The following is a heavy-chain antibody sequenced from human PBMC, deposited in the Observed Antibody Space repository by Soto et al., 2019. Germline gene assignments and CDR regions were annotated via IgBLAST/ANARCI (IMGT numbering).Heavy chain of an antibody. CDR1: GGSISSYY. V-gene: IGHV4-59*08. J-gene: IGHJ3*02. D-gene: IGHD2-2*01. CDR3: ARGRPAATDAFDI. Sequence: QVQLQESGPGLVKPSETLSLTCTVSGGSISSYYWSWIRQPPGKGLEWIGYIYYSGSTNYNPSLKSRFTISVDTSKNQFSLKLSSVTAADTAVYYCARGRPAATDAFDIWGQGTMVTVSS. CDR2: IYYSGST.